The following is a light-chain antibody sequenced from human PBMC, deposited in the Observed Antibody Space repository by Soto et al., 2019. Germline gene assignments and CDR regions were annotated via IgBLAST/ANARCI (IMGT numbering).Light chain of an antibody. CDR1: QSVSSSY. CDR3: QQYGSSPWT. V-gene: IGKV3-20*01. CDR2: GAS. J-gene: IGKJ1*01. Sequence: EIVLTQSPGTLPLSPGERATLSCRASQSVSSSYLAWYQQKPGQAPRLLIYGASSRATGIPDRFGGSGSGTDFTLTISRLEPEDFAVYYCQQYGSSPWTFGQGTKVEIK.